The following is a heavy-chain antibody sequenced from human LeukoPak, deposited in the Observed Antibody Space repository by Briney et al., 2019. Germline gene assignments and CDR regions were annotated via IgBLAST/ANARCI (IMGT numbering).Heavy chain of an antibody. CDR2: ISGSGGST. CDR1: GFTFSSYA. D-gene: IGHD2-21*02. CDR3: AKVKYPKHIVVVTAILVFDY. J-gene: IGHJ4*02. V-gene: IGHV3-23*01. Sequence: GGSLRLSCAASGFTFSSYAMRWVRQAPGKGLEWVSAISGSGGSTYYADSVKGRFTISRDNSKNTLYLQMNSLRAEDTAVYYCAKVKYPKHIVVVTAILVFDYWGQGTLVTVSS.